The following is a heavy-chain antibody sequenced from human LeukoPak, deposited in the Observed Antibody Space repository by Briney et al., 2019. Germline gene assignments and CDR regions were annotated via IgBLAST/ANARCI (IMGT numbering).Heavy chain of an antibody. Sequence: PGGSLRLSCAASGFTVSNNYMSWVRQAPGKGLEWVSVIYSGGTTYYADSVKGRFTISRDNSKNTLYLQMNRLRAEDTAVYYCARGNSGAFDIWGQGTMVTVSS. D-gene: IGHD3-10*01. CDR2: IYSGGTT. V-gene: IGHV3-66*01. CDR1: GFTVSNNY. CDR3: ARGNSGAFDI. J-gene: IGHJ3*02.